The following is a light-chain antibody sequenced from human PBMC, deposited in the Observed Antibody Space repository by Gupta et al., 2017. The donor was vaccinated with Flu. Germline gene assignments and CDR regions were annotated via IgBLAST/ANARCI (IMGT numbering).Light chain of an antibody. CDR3: QQCYSTPRT. CDR1: QSLLYNSNNKNY. V-gene: IGKV4-1*01. J-gene: IGKJ1*01. CDR2: WVS. Sequence: DIVMTQSPDSLAVSLGERAAINCKSSQSLLYNSNNKNYLAWYQQKPGQPPKLLIYWVSTRESGVPDRFSGSGSGTNFTLTSSSLQAEDVAVYYCQQCYSTPRTFGQGTKVEIK.